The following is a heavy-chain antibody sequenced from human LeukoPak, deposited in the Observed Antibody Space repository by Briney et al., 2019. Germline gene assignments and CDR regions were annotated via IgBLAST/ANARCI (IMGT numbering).Heavy chain of an antibody. D-gene: IGHD4-17*01. CDR1: GFTFSDYY. CDR2: MSVSGGST. V-gene: IGHV3-23*01. Sequence: GGSLRLSCAASGFTFSDYYMSWIRQAPGKGLQWVSAMSVSGGSTYYADSVKGRFTMSRDNSKNTLYLQMNSLRAEDTAVYYCVTVTSDYWGQGTLVTVSS. J-gene: IGHJ4*02. CDR3: VTVTSDY.